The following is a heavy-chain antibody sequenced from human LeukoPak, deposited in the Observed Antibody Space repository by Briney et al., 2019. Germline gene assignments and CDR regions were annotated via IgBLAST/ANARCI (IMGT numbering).Heavy chain of an antibody. CDR1: GFTASSDS. D-gene: IGHD5-18*01. V-gene: IGHV3-53*01. J-gene: IGHJ4*02. Sequence: GGSLRLSCTVSGFTASSDSMSWVRQAPGKGLEWVSFIYSGGSTHYSDSVKGRFTISRDNSKNTLYLQMNSLRAEDTAVYYCASEPYSYGYGLLDYWGQGTLVTVSS. CDR2: IYSGGST. CDR3: ASEPYSYGYGLLDY.